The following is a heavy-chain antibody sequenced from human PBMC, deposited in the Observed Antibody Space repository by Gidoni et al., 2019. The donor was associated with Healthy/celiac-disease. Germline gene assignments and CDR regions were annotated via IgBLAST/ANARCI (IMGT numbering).Heavy chain of an antibody. Sequence: QLQLQESGPGLVKPSETLSLTCTVAVASSSSSSYDWGWIRQPPGKGLEWIGSIYYSGSTYYNPSLTRRVTISVDTSKTQFSLKLSSVTAADTAVYYCARDQVVADWYFDLWGRGTLVTVSS. J-gene: IGHJ2*01. D-gene: IGHD2-15*01. CDR2: IYYSGST. CDR3: ARDQVVADWYFDL. V-gene: IGHV4-39*02. CDR1: VASSSSSSYD.